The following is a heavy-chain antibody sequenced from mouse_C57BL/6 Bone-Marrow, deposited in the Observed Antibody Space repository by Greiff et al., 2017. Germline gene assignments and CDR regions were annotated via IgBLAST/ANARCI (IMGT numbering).Heavy chain of an antibody. Sequence: VKLQESGAELVKPGASVKLSCKASGYTFTEYTIHWVKQRSGQGLEWIGWFYPGSGSIKYNEKFKDKATLTVDKSSSTAYMQLSSLTSEDSAVYYCARLGYYGSPWYFDVWGTGTTVTVSS. CDR1: GYTFTEYT. D-gene: IGHD1-1*01. J-gene: IGHJ1*03. V-gene: IGHV1-62-2*01. CDR2: FYPGSGSI. CDR3: ARLGYYGSPWYFDV.